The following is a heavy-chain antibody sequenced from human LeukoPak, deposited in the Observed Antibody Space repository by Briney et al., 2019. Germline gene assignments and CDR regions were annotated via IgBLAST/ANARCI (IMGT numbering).Heavy chain of an antibody. D-gene: IGHD6-19*01. CDR1: GYSFTSYW. J-gene: IGHJ4*02. CDR3: ARQYVSSGWYSPFDY. Sequence: GESLKISCKGSGYSFTSYWIGWVRPMPGKGLEWMGIIYPGDSDTRYSPSFQGQVTISADKSISTAYLQWSSLKASDTAMYYCARQYVSSGWYSPFDYWGQGTLVTVSS. CDR2: IYPGDSDT. V-gene: IGHV5-51*01.